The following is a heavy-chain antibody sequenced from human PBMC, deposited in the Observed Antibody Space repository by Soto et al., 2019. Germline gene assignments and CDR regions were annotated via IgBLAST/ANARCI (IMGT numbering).Heavy chain of an antibody. CDR3: AKSTQEYSGYDPAPYFDY. CDR2: ISGSGGST. D-gene: IGHD5-12*01. CDR1: VFTVSSNY. J-gene: IGHJ4*02. V-gene: IGHV3-23*01. Sequence: PGGSLRLSCAASVFTVSSNYMSWVRQAPGKGLEWVSAISGSGGSTYYADSVKGRFTISRDNSKNTLYLQMNSLRAEDTAVYYCAKSTQEYSGYDPAPYFDYWGQGTLVTVSS.